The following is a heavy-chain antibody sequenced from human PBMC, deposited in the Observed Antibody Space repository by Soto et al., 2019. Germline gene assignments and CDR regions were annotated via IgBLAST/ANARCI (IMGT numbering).Heavy chain of an antibody. CDR1: GYTFTSYY. V-gene: IGHV1-46*03. CDR2: INPSGGST. J-gene: IGHJ3*02. CDR3: TRAPSYGAFDI. D-gene: IGHD4-17*01. Sequence: QVQLVQSGAEAKKPGASVKVSCKASGYTFTSYYIHWVRQAPGQGLEWMGIINPSGGSTTYAQKFQGRFTMTRDTSTSTVYMELSSLRSEDTAVYYCTRAPSYGAFDIWGQGTMVTVSS.